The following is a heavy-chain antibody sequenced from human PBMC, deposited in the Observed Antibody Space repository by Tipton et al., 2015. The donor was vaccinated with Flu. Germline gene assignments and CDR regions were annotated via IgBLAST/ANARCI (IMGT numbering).Heavy chain of an antibody. J-gene: IGHJ5*02. Sequence: TLSLTCAVYGGSFSGYYWSWIRQPPGKGLEWIGEINHSGSTNYNPSLKSRVTISVDTSKNQFSLKLSSVTAADTAVYYCALYARRTYYYGSGSPPGDWFDPWGQGTLVTVSS. CDR3: ALYARRTYYYGSGSPPGDWFDP. D-gene: IGHD3-10*01. CDR1: GGSFSGYY. CDR2: INHSGST. V-gene: IGHV4-34*01.